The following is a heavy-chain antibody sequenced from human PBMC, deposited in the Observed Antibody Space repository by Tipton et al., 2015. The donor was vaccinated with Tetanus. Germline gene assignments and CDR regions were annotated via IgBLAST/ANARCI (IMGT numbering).Heavy chain of an antibody. CDR1: GGTFSNYN. D-gene: IGHD3-3*01. J-gene: IGHJ6*02. V-gene: IGHV1-69*01. Sequence: QMQLVQSGAEVKKPGSSVKVSCKASGGTFSNYNINWVRQAPGQGLEWMGGIIPLFGTSNYAQKFRDRVTITADDSATTVYMEVSSLRSDDSAVYYCAKDISPRPEWFFCYGMDVWGQGTTVTVSS. CDR2: IIPLFGTS. CDR3: AKDISPRPEWFFCYGMDV.